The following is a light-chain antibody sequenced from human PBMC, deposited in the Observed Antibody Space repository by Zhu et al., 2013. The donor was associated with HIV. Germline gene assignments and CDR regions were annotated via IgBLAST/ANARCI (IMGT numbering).Light chain of an antibody. CDR2: GNT. V-gene: IGLV1-40*01. CDR1: SSNIGAGYD. J-gene: IGLJ3*02. CDR3: AVWDDSLSGWV. Sequence: QSVLTQPPSVSGAPGQRVTISCIGSSSNIGAGYDVHWYQQFPGTAPKVLIFGNTNRLSGVPDRISGSKSGTSASLAITGLQAEDEADYYCAVWDDSLSGWVFGGGTKLTVL.